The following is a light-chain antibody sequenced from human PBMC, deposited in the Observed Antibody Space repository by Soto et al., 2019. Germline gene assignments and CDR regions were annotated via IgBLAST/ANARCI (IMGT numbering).Light chain of an antibody. V-gene: IGKV4-1*01. CDR1: QSVLYSSNNKNY. J-gene: IGKJ2*01. Sequence: DIVMTQSPDSLAVSLGERATINCKSSQSVLYSSNNKNYLAWYQQKPGQPPKLLIYWASTRESGVPDRFSGSGSETDFTLTISSLKAEDVAVYYYQQYYSTPLYTVGQVTKLEIK. CDR3: QQYYSTPLYT. CDR2: WAS.